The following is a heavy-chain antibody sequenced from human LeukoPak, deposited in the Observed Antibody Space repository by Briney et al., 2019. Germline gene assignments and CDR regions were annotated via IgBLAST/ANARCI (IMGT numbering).Heavy chain of an antibody. J-gene: IGHJ4*02. V-gene: IGHV3-66*02. CDR1: GFTVSSNY. CDR2: IYSGGST. Sequence: PGGSLRLSCAASGFTVSSNYMSWVRQAPGKGLEWVSVIYSGGSTYCADSVKGRFTISRDNSKNTLYLQMNSLRAEDTAVYYCASKSWIQLWAPFDYWGQGALVTVSS. CDR3: ASKSWIQLWAPFDY. D-gene: IGHD5-18*01.